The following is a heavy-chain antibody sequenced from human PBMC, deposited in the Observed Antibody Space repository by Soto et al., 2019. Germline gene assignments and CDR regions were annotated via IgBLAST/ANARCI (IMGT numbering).Heavy chain of an antibody. D-gene: IGHD1-1*01. CDR3: ARGGYGDY. Sequence: QVHLVQSGAEVKKPGASVKVSCQASGYAFTTYGITWVRQAPGQGLEWMGWISAHNGNTNYAQKLQGRVTVTRDTSTSTAYMELRGLRSDDTAVYYCARGGYGDYWGQGALVTVSS. CDR1: GYAFTTYG. CDR2: ISAHNGNT. V-gene: IGHV1-18*01. J-gene: IGHJ4*02.